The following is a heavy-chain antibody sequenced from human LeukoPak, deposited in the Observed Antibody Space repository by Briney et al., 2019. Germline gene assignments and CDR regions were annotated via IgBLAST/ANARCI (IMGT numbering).Heavy chain of an antibody. V-gene: IGHV4-4*07. CDR3: ARVTREAARYWYFDL. J-gene: IGHJ2*01. D-gene: IGHD6-6*01. CDR2: IYTSGST. CDR1: GGSFSIYY. Sequence: SETLSLTCTVSGGSFSIYYWSWIRQPAGKGLEYIGRIYTSGSTNYNPSLKSRVTMSVDTSNNQFSLKLSSVTAADTAVYFCARVTREAARYWYFDLWGRGTLVTVSS.